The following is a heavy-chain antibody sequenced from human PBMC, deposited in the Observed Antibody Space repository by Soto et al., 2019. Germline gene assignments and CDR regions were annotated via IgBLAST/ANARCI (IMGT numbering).Heavy chain of an antibody. J-gene: IGHJ4*02. D-gene: IGHD6-25*01. CDR3: ARDWRLFEY. CDR1: GGPISSYC. Sequence: SETLSLPFTVSGGPISSYCWSWIRQPPGKGLEGIGYIYYSRSTNYNPPLKSRVTISVDTSKNQCSLKLSSVTSADTAVYYCARDWRLFEYWGQGTLVTVSS. V-gene: IGHV4-59*01. CDR2: IYYSRST.